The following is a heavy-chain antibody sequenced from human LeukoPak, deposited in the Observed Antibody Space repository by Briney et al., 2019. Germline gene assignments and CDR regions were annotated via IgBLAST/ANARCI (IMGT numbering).Heavy chain of an antibody. J-gene: IGHJ5*02. V-gene: IGHV4-34*01. CDR1: GGSFSGYY. D-gene: IGHD2-2*01. CDR2: INHSGST. CDR3: ARLVPLGYCSSTSCHWFDP. Sequence: SETLSLTCAVYGGSFSGYYWSWIRQPPGKGLEWIGEINHSGSTNYNPSLKSRVTISVDTSKNQFSLKLSSVTAADTAVYYCARLVPLGYCSSTSCHWFDPWGQGTLVTVSS.